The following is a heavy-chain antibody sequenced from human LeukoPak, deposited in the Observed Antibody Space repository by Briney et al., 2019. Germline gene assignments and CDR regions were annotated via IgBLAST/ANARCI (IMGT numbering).Heavy chain of an antibody. V-gene: IGHV1-3*01. J-gene: IGHJ4*02. Sequence: ASVKVSCKASGYTFTSYAMHWVRQAPGQRLEWMGWINAGNGNTKYSQKFQGRVTITRDTSASTAYMELSSLRSEDTAVYYCARSYDSSGSSFDYWGQGTLVTVSP. CDR3: ARSYDSSGSSFDY. CDR2: INAGNGNT. CDR1: GYTFTSYA. D-gene: IGHD3-22*01.